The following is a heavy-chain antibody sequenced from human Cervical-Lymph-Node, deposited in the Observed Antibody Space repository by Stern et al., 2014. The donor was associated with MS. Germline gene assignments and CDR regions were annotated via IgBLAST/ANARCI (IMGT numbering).Heavy chain of an antibody. J-gene: IGHJ4*02. CDR1: GDTFSSYA. CDR2: ITPVIGTT. D-gene: IGHD1-26*01. Sequence: QLVQSGAEVKKPGSSVKVSCKASGDTFSSYAINWVRQVTGQGLEGMGGITPVIGTTNYAQKFQGRVTITADKSTNTAYMELMTLRSEDTAVYYCARGGGLVGYFDYWGQGTLVSVSS. V-gene: IGHV1-69*06. CDR3: ARGGGLVGYFDY.